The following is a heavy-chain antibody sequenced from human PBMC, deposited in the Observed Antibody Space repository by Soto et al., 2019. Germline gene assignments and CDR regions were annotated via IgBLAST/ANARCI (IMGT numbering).Heavy chain of an antibody. CDR2: IDPSDSYT. J-gene: IGHJ6*02. V-gene: IGHV5-10-1*01. Sequence: GESLKISCKGSGYGFTSYWISWVRQTPGKGLEWMGRIDPSDSYTNYSPSFQGHVTISADKSISTAYLQWSSLKASDTAMYYCARLTLGGGDYYYGMDVWGQGTTVTVSS. CDR1: GYGFTSYW. D-gene: IGHD3-16*01. CDR3: ARLTLGGGDYYYGMDV.